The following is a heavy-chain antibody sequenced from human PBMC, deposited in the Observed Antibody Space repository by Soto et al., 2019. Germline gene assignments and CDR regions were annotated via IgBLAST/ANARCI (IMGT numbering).Heavy chain of an antibody. D-gene: IGHD3-22*01. CDR3: ARDYDSSGSPTTPDAFDI. Sequence: QVQLQESGPGLVKPSGTLSLTCAVSGGSISSSNWWSWVRQPPGKGLEWIGEIYHIGNTNYNPSLKGRVTISVERPKNQFSRKLSSVTAPDTAVYYCARDYDSSGSPTTPDAFDIWGQGTMVTVSS. CDR2: IYHIGNT. CDR1: GGSISSSNW. V-gene: IGHV4-4*02. J-gene: IGHJ3*02.